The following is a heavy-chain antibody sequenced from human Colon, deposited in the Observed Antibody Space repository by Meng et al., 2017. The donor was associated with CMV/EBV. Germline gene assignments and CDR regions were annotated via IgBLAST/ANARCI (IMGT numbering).Heavy chain of an antibody. D-gene: IGHD3-22*01. Sequence: LSCTVSGGSISRDDYYWGWIRQPPGKGLEWIGSIYYNGYASFNPSLKSRVNISVDTSKNQFSLKLNSLTAADTAVYYCARDTKWFNWFDPWGQGTLVTVSS. V-gene: IGHV4-39*07. J-gene: IGHJ5*02. CDR2: IYYNGYA. CDR3: ARDTKWFNWFDP. CDR1: GGSISRDDYY.